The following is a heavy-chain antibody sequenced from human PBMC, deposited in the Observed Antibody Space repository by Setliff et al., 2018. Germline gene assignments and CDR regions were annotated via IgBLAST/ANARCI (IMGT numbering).Heavy chain of an antibody. CDR1: GYTLTELS. D-gene: IGHD3-10*01. CDR3: APLTRRYGSGSYPFDY. CDR2: FDPEDGET. V-gene: IGHV1-24*01. Sequence: ASVKVSCKVSGYTLTELSMHWVRQAPGKGLEWMGGFDPEDGETIYAQKFQGRVTMTEDTSTDTAYMELRSLRSEDTAVYYCAPLTRRYGSGSYPFDYWGQGTLVTVSS. J-gene: IGHJ4*02.